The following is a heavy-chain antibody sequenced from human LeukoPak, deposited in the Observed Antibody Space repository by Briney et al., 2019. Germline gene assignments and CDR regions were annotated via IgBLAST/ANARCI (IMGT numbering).Heavy chain of an antibody. CDR2: IRSKPNNYAT. CDR1: GFTFSTYE. V-gene: IGHV3-73*01. CDR3: TTSGSYYFDY. J-gene: IGHJ4*02. Sequence: GGSLRLSCAASGFTFSTYEMNWVRQASGKGLEWVGRIRSKPNNYATAYAASVKGRFTISRDDSKNTAYLQMNSLKTEDSAVYYCTTSGSYYFDYWGQGTLVTVSS. D-gene: IGHD1-26*01.